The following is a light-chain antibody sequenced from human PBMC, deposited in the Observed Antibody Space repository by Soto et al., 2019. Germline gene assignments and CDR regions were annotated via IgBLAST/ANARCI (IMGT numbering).Light chain of an antibody. J-gene: IGKJ4*01. CDR3: QQRSNWT. V-gene: IGKV3-11*01. CDR2: DAS. Sequence: EIVLTQSPATLSLSPGERATLSCRASQSVSSYLAWYQQKPGQAPRLLIYDASNRATGIPPRFSGSGSGTDFTLTISSLEPEDFAVYYCQQRSNWTFGGGTKVEIK. CDR1: QSVSSY.